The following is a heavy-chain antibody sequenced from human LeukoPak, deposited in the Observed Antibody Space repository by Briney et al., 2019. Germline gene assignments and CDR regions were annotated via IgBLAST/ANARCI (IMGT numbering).Heavy chain of an antibody. Sequence: SETLSLTCTVSGGSISSGGYYWSWIRQPPGKGLEWIEYIYHSGSTNYNPSLKSRVTISVDKSKNQFSLKLSSVTAADTAVYYCASYSSSWFGFDYWGQGTLVTVSS. V-gene: IGHV4-30-2*01. CDR2: IYHSGST. J-gene: IGHJ4*02. CDR1: GGSISSGGYY. CDR3: ASYSSSWFGFDY. D-gene: IGHD6-13*01.